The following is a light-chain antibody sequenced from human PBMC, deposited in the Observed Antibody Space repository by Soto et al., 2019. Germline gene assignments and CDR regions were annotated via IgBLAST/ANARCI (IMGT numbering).Light chain of an antibody. CDR1: QSVSSSF. CDR3: QQYGSSPFT. Sequence: VLTQSPGTLSLSPGERATLSCRASQSVSSSFLAWYQQRPGQAPRLLIHGISTRATGIPDRFSGSGSGTEFTPTINRLQPEDFALYFCQQYGSSPFTFGPGTKLEIK. V-gene: IGKV3-20*01. CDR2: GIS. J-gene: IGKJ3*01.